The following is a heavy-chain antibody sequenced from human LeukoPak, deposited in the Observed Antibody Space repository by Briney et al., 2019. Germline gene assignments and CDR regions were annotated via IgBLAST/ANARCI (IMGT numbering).Heavy chain of an antibody. CDR2: IDYTGST. J-gene: IGHJ4*02. V-gene: IGHV4-59*08. D-gene: IGHD6-19*01. CDR1: GGSISTYY. CDR3: ARGYSSGRCDY. Sequence: PSETLSLTCTVSGGSISTYYWSWIRQPPGKGLEGIGYIDYTGSTNYNPSLKSRLTISVDTPKNQFSLKLTSVTAADTAMYYCARGYSSGRCDYWGQGTLVTVSS.